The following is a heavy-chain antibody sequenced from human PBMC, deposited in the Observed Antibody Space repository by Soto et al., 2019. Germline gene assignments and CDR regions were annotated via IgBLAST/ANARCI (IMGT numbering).Heavy chain of an antibody. CDR1: GYTFSSYY. V-gene: IGHV1-46*01. J-gene: IGHJ4*02. Sequence: QVQLVQSGAEVKKPGASVKLSCKASGYTFSSYYLHWVRQAPGQGLEWMGIINPSGGATRYAQMLQGRVTMTRATSTTTVYMELSSLTSEDTAVYYCARSYGAYYYDSSGYYTGERPDYWGQGTLVTVSS. CDR2: INPSGGAT. D-gene: IGHD3-22*01. CDR3: ARSYGAYYYDSSGYYTGERPDY.